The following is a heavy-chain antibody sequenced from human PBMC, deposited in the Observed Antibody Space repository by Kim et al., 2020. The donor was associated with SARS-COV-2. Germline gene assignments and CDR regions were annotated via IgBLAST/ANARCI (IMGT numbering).Heavy chain of an antibody. D-gene: IGHD3-10*01. V-gene: IGHV4-39*01. Sequence: TSRVTISVDTSKNQFSLRLSSVTAADTAVYYCARLYGSGRDPRNNWFDPWGQGTLVTVSS. J-gene: IGHJ5*02. CDR3: ARLYGSGRDPRNNWFDP.